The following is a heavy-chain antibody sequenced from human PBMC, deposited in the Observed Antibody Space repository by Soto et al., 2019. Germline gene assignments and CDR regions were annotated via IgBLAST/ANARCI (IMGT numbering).Heavy chain of an antibody. D-gene: IGHD3-10*01. CDR1: GFSLSDYE. CDR3: TRGAGFFYGVDV. V-gene: IGHV3-48*03. CDR2: ISFSGSTI. Sequence: TGGSLRLSCAASGFSLSDYEMNWVRQAPGKGLEWIAHISFSGSTIYYADSVKGRFSISRDNSKNFLYLQMSGLRADDSAVYYCTRGAGFFYGVDVWGLGTTVTVSS. J-gene: IGHJ6*02.